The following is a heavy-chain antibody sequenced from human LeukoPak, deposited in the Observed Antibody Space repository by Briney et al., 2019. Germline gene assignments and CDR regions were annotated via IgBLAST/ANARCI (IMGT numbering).Heavy chain of an antibody. Sequence: GSLRLSCAASGFTFSQHTMNWVRQAPGKGLEWVSCISSSGESIHYADSVKGRFTISRDNAKNSLSLQMDSLTADDSALYFCTRDGPLGQSCSDHWGQRTLVTVSS. J-gene: IGHJ4*02. CDR1: GFTFSQHT. CDR3: TRDGPLGQSCSDH. V-gene: IGHV3-21*01. D-gene: IGHD2-15*01. CDR2: ISSSGESI.